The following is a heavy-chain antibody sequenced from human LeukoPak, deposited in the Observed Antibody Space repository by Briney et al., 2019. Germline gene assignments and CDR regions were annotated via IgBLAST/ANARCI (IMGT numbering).Heavy chain of an antibody. CDR3: AKGIVVVVAAILDY. CDR1: GFTFSSNG. D-gene: IGHD2-15*01. V-gene: IGHV3-23*01. CDR2: ISASGDST. J-gene: IGHJ4*02. Sequence: GESLRLSCAASGFTFSSNGVSWVRQAPGKGLEWVSSISASGDSTYYADSVKGRFTISRDNSKNTLYLQMNSLRAEDTAVYYCAKGIVVVVAAILDYWGQGTLVTVSS.